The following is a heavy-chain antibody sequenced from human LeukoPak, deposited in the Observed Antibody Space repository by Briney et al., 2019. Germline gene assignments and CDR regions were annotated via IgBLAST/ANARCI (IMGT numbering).Heavy chain of an antibody. CDR2: TYTGGNS. J-gene: IGHJ3*02. V-gene: IGHV3-53*01. D-gene: IGHD3-22*01. CDR3: ARGGRGSAAVVAPRSFDI. Sequence: GGSLRLSCEASGFTFSSTHMVWVRQAPGKGLEWVSVTYTGGNSYYAGSVQGRFIISRDISKNTLYLQMNNLRAEDSALYYCARGGRGSAAVVAPRSFDIWGQGTMVTVSS. CDR1: GFTFSSTH.